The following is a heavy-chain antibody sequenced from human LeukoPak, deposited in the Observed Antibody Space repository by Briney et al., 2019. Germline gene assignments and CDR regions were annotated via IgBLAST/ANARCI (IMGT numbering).Heavy chain of an antibody. V-gene: IGHV4-34*01. Sequence: SETLSLTCAVYGGSFSGYYWSWIRQPPGKGLEWIGEINHSGSTNYNPSLKSRVTISVDTSKNQFSLKLSSVTAADTAVYYCVRHRKYCSGGSCYRYFDYWGQGTLVTVSS. CDR3: VRHRKYCSGGSCYRYFDY. J-gene: IGHJ4*02. CDR1: GGSFSGYY. CDR2: INHSGST. D-gene: IGHD2-15*01.